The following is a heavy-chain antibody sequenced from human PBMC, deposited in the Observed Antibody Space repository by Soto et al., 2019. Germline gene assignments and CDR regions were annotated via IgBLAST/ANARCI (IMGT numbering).Heavy chain of an antibody. V-gene: IGHV4-59*02. Sequence: SGTLALTCTASGDSVSSVDVNWFRQPPGKRQEWIGNIHYSGTINYNPSLKSRVTISVDTSKNQFSLKLSSVTAADTAVYYCARARSTVPLNWFDPWGQGTLVTVSS. J-gene: IGHJ5*02. CDR2: IHYSGTI. D-gene: IGHD4-17*01. CDR3: ARARSTVPLNWFDP. CDR1: GDSVSSVD.